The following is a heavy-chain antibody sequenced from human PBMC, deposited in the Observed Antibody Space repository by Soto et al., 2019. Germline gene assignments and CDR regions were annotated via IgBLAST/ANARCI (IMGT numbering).Heavy chain of an antibody. CDR3: AKDSWADGGSGDYYYYGMDV. V-gene: IGHV3-23*01. D-gene: IGHD2-15*01. Sequence: GGSLRLSCAASGFTFSSYAMSWVRQAPGKGLEWVSAISGSGSSTYYADSVKGRFTISRDNSKNTMYLQMNSLRAEDTAVYYCAKDSWADGGSGDYYYYGMDVWGQGTTVTVSS. CDR1: GFTFSSYA. J-gene: IGHJ6*02. CDR2: ISGSGSST.